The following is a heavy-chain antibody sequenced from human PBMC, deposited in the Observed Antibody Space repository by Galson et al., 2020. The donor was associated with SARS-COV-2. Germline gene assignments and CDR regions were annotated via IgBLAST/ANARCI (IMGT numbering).Heavy chain of an antibody. CDR1: GFTFSSYA. CDR2: ISYDGSNK. J-gene: IGHJ4*02. CDR3: ARDPGVEERGFGESQPYFDY. D-gene: IGHD3-10*01. Sequence: GESLKISCAASGFTFSSYAMHWVRQAPGKGLEWVAVISYDGSNKYYADSVQGRFTISRDNSKHTLYLQMNSLRAEDTAVYYCARDPGVEERGFGESQPYFDYWGQGTLVTVSS. V-gene: IGHV3-30*04.